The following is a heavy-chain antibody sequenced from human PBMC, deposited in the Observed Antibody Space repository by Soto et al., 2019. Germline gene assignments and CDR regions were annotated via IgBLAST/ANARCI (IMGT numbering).Heavy chain of an antibody. Sequence: QLQLQESGPGLVKPSETLSLTCTVSGGSISSSSYYWGWIRQPPGKGLEWIGSIYYSGSTYYNPSLTSRVTISVDTSKNQFSLKLSSVTAADTAVYYCARQTLRYFDWLGAFDIWGQGTMVTVSS. D-gene: IGHD3-9*01. J-gene: IGHJ3*02. CDR1: GGSISSSSYY. CDR3: ARQTLRYFDWLGAFDI. V-gene: IGHV4-39*01. CDR2: IYYSGST.